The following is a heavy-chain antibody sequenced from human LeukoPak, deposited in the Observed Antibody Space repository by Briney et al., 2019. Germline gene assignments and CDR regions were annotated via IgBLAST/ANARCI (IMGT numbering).Heavy chain of an antibody. D-gene: IGHD2/OR15-2a*01. CDR2: ISGSGGST. CDR3: APRIGFEGY. V-gene: IGHV3-23*01. Sequence: SGGSLRLSCAASRFTFSSYAMSWVRQAPGKGLEWVSAISGSGGSTYYADSAKGRFTISRDNSKNTLYLQMNSLRAEDTAVYYCAPRIGFEGYWGQGTLVTVSS. CDR1: RFTFSSYA. J-gene: IGHJ4*02.